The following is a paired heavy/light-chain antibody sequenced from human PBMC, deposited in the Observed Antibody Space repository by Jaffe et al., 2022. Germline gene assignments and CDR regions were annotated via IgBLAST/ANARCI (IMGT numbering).Heavy chain of an antibody. CDR3: ARDFGYSSGWYLD. D-gene: IGHD6-19*01. CDR2: INPSGGST. J-gene: IGHJ4*02. V-gene: IGHV1-46*01. CDR1: GYTFTSYY. Sequence: QVQLVQSGAEVKKPGASVKVSCKASGYTFTSYYMHWVRQAPGQGLEWMGIINPSGGSTSYAQKFQGRVTMTRDTSTSTVYMELSSLRSEDTAVYYCARDFGYSSGWYLDWGQGTLVTVSS.
Light chain of an antibody. V-gene: IGKV1-8*01. Sequence: AIRMTQSPSSLSASTGDRVTITCRASQGISSYLAWYQQKPGKAPKLLIYAASTLQSGVPSRFSGSGSGTDFTLTISCLQSEDFATYYCQQYYSYPHTFGQGTKLEIK. CDR2: AAS. J-gene: IGKJ2*01. CDR1: QGISSY. CDR3: QQYYSYPHT.